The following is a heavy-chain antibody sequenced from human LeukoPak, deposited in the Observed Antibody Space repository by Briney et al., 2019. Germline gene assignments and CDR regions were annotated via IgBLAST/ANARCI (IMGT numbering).Heavy chain of an antibody. CDR2: IYYSGST. J-gene: IGHJ6*03. CDR1: GGSISSYY. CDR3: ARHSGVVITGYYHYYMDV. D-gene: IGHD3-3*01. Sequence: SETLSLTCTVPGGSISSYYWSWIRQPPGKGLEWIGYIYYSGSTNYNPSLRSRVTISVDTSKNQFSLQLSSVTAADTAVYYCARHSGVVITGYYHYYMDVWGKGTTVTVSS. V-gene: IGHV4-59*08.